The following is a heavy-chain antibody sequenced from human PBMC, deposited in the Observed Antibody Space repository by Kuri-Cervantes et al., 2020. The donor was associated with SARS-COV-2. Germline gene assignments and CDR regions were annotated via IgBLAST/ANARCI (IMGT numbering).Heavy chain of an antibody. D-gene: IGHD5-12*01. CDR3: ARPPLARYSGYIQSDY. J-gene: IGHJ4*02. CDR1: GFTFSSYS. V-gene: IGHV3-23*01. Sequence: GGSLRLSCAASGFTFSSYSMNWVRQAPGKGLEWVSAISGSGGSTYYADSVKGRFTISRDNSKNTLYLQMNSLRAEDTAVYYCARPPLARYSGYIQSDYWGQGTLVTVSS. CDR2: ISGSGGST.